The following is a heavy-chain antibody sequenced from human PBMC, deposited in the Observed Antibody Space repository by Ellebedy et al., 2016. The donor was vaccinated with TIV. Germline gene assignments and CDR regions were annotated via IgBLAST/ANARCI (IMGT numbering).Heavy chain of an antibody. CDR2: ITGSGDKT. D-gene: IGHD3-10*01. J-gene: IGHJ5*02. Sequence: GGSLRLXXAASGFTFSTSAMTWVRQAPGKGLERVSSITGSGDKTYYADSVKGRFTISRDNSKNTLYLQMNSLRAEDTTVYYCAKDRGDGFYNWFAPWGRGTRVTVSS. CDR1: GFTFSTSA. V-gene: IGHV3-23*01. CDR3: AKDRGDGFYNWFAP.